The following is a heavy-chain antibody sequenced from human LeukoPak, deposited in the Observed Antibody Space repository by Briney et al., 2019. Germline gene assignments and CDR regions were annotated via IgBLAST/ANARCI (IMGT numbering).Heavy chain of an antibody. J-gene: IGHJ3*02. CDR3: AREGWELLRAFDI. V-gene: IGHV1-18*01. CDR2: ISDYNGDT. Sequence: ASVTVSFKASGYTFTSYGISWVRQAPGQGLEWMGWISDYNGDTSYAQKLQGRVTMSTDTSTSPAYMELRSLRADDTAVYYCAREGWELLRAFDIWGQGTMVTVSS. CDR1: GYTFTSYG. D-gene: IGHD1-26*01.